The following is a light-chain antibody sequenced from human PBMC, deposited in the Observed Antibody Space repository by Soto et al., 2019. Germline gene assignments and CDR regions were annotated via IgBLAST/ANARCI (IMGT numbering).Light chain of an antibody. J-gene: IGLJ7*01. CDR3: SSYSSNATRV. CDR2: DVS. CDR1: SSDVGGYDS. Sequence: QSVLTQPASVSGSPGQSITISCTGSSSDVGGYDSVSWYQQHPGKAPKVIIYDVSYRPSGVSNRFSGSKSGNTASLSISGLQNEDEANYYCSSYSSNATRVFGGGTQLTVL. V-gene: IGLV2-14*03.